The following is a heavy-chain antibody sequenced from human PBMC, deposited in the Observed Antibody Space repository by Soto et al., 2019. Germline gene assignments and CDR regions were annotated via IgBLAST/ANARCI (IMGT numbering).Heavy chain of an antibody. Sequence: PSETLSLTCTVSGGSISSGDYYWSWIRQPPGKGLEWIGYIYYSGSTYYNPSLKSRVTISVDTSKNQFSLKLSSVTAADTAVYYCAREGPAPYYYYGMDVWGQGTTVTVSS. CDR3: AREGPAPYYYYGMDV. CDR2: IYYSGST. V-gene: IGHV4-30-4*01. J-gene: IGHJ6*02. CDR1: GGSISSGDYY.